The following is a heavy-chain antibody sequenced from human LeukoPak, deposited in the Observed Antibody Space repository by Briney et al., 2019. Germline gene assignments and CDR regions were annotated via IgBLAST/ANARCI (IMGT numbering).Heavy chain of an antibody. CDR2: INHSGRT. CDR3: ARAEYSSSWYVRFCFER. D-gene: IGHD6-13*01. V-gene: IGHV4-34*01. Sequence: SGTLSLTCAGCGGTFSGYYWSWIRQPPGKGLEWVGGINHSGRTKYNPSHKSRVTISVDTTKNQFSLKLSSVTAADTAVYYSARAEYSSSWYVRFCFERRGNRTLVTVSS. CDR1: GGTFSGYY. J-gene: IGHJ5*02.